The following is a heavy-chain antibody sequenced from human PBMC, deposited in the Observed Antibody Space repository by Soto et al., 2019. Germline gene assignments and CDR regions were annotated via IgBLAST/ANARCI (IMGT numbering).Heavy chain of an antibody. Sequence: GGSLRLSCVASGFTFSSYGMHWVRQAPGKGLEWVAVISYDGSNKYYADSVKGRFTISRDNSKNTLYLQMNSLRAEDTAVYYCAKEGGSSSLFGYYYYYMDVWGKGTTVTVSS. D-gene: IGHD6-13*01. CDR2: ISYDGSNK. J-gene: IGHJ6*03. V-gene: IGHV3-30*18. CDR1: GFTFSSYG. CDR3: AKEGGSSSLFGYYYYYMDV.